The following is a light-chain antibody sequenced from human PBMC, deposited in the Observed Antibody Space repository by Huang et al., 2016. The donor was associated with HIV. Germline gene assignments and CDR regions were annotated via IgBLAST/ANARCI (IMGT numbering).Light chain of an antibody. CDR2: GAS. CDR1: QSVSTN. CDR3: QQYNSWPPLFT. Sequence: EVLLTQSPATLSVSPGERATLSCRASQSVSTNLDWYQQKPGQAPRLLIYGASTRATGVPARCSGSGSGTEFTLTISSCQSEDSAVYYCQQYNSWPPLFTFGPGTKVDIK. V-gene: IGKV3-15*01. J-gene: IGKJ3*01.